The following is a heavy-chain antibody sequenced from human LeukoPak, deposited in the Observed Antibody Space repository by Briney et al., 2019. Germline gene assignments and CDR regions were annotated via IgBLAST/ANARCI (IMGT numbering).Heavy chain of an antibody. CDR2: IYSGGST. V-gene: IGHV3-53*01. CDR3: ARDRQWLVHSAFDI. CDR1: GFTVSNNY. D-gene: IGHD6-19*01. Sequence: GGSLRLSCAASGFTVSNNYMSWVRQAPGKGLEWVSVIYSGGSTYYADSVKGRFTISRDNAKNSLYLQMNSLRAEDTAVYYCARDRQWLVHSAFDIWGQGTMVTVSS. J-gene: IGHJ3*02.